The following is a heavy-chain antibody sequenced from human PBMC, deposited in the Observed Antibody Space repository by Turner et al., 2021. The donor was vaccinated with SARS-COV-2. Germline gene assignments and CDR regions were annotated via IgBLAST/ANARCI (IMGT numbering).Heavy chain of an antibody. CDR1: GFTFSSYW. J-gene: IGHJ3*02. CDR3: ARVSGAAVWGNYAFDI. CDR2: IKQDGSEK. D-gene: IGHD3-16*01. Sequence: EVQLVASGGGLVQPGGSLRLACAASGFTFSSYWMSWVRQAQGKGPEWVANIKQDGSEKYYVDSVKGRFTISRDNAKNSLYLQMSSLRAEDTAVYYCARVSGAAVWGNYAFDIWGQGTMVTVSS. V-gene: IGHV3-7*01.